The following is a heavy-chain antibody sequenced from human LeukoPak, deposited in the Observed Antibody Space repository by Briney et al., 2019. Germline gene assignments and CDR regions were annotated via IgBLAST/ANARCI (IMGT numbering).Heavy chain of an antibody. Sequence: GGSLRLSCAASGFTFSNYAMAWVRQAPGKEPEWVSVITGGGADTYQIDSVKGRFTISRDNSKNTLYLQMNSLRAEDTAVYFCAKGTLGHCNGASCYPLDYWGQGTLVTVSS. CDR3: AKGTLGHCNGASCYPLDY. CDR1: GFTFSNYA. CDR2: ITGGGADT. D-gene: IGHD2-15*01. J-gene: IGHJ4*02. V-gene: IGHV3-23*01.